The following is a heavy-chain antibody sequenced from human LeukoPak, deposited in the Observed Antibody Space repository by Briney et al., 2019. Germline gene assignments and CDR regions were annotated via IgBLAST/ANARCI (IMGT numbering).Heavy chain of an antibody. D-gene: IGHD3-10*01. Sequence: SETLSLTCTVSGGSISSSSYYWGWIRQPPGKGLEWIGSIYYSGSTYYNPSLKSRVTISVDTSKNQFSLKLSSVTAADTAVYYCARRRSKIWFGESYYFDYWGQGTLVTVSS. CDR2: IYYSGST. J-gene: IGHJ4*02. CDR1: GGSISSSSYY. CDR3: ARRRSKIWFGESYYFDY. V-gene: IGHV4-39*01.